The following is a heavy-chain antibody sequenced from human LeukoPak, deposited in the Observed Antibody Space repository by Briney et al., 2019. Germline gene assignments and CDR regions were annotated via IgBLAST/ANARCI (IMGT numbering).Heavy chain of an antibody. V-gene: IGHV4-59*08. D-gene: IGHD3-22*01. CDR1: GGSISSYY. CDR2: IDYSGST. Sequence: SETLSLTCTVSGGSISSYYWSWIRQPPGKGLECIGYIDYSGSTNYNPSLKSRVSMSVDTSKKEFSLKLSSVTAADTAVYYCARHYYGPFDYWGQGTLVTVSS. CDR3: ARHYYGPFDY. J-gene: IGHJ4*02.